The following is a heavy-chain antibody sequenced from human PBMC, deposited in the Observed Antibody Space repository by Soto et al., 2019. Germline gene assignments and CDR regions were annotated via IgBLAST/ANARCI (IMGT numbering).Heavy chain of an antibody. Sequence: LILSCAASGFTFSSYWMSWVRHAPGKGLEWVANINQDGNEDNLLDSVKGRFTISRDNAKNSLFLQMNSLRVDDTAVYYCARTGDGHHDFLDYWGQGALVTVSS. CDR1: GFTFSSYW. CDR3: ARTGDGHHDFLDY. V-gene: IGHV3-7*01. J-gene: IGHJ4*02. D-gene: IGHD1-1*01. CDR2: INQDGNED.